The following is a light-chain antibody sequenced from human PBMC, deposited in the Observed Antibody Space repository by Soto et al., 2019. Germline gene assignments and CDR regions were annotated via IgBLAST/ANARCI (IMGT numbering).Light chain of an antibody. V-gene: IGKV1-17*01. CDR3: LQHNSYPLT. CDR1: QGIGND. Sequence: DTQMTQSPSSLSASVGDRVTITCRASQGIGNDLGWYQQKPGKAPKRLIYVASSLQSGVPSRFSGSGSGTEFTLTISSLQPEDSATYYCLQHNSYPLTVGPGTKVDIK. CDR2: VAS. J-gene: IGKJ3*01.